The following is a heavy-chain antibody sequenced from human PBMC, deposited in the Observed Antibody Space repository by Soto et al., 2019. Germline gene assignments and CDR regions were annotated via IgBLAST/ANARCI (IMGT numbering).Heavy chain of an antibody. CDR3: ARNSQAYYSGMDV. D-gene: IGHD5-18*01. CDR2: IYYSGST. CDR1: GGCISSGGYY. V-gene: IGHV4-31*03. Sequence: PSETLSLTCTVSGGCISSGGYYCIWIRQHPGKGLRWIRYIYYSGSTYYNPSLKSRVTISVATSKNQFYLKLNSVTAADTAVYSGARNSQAYYSGMDVRGTGTTGTVSS. J-gene: IGHJ6*04.